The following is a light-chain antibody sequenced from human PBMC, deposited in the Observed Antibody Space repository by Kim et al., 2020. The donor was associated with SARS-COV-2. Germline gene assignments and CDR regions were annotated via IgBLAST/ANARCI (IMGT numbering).Light chain of an antibody. Sequence: PGERATLSCRASQSVTSGDLAWHQQKPGQAPSLLIYGASSRATGIPDRFSGRRSGTDFTLTISRLEPEDFAVYYCHQYGSSPLTFGGGTKV. CDR1: QSVTSGD. CDR3: HQYGSSPLT. V-gene: IGKV3-20*01. CDR2: GAS. J-gene: IGKJ4*01.